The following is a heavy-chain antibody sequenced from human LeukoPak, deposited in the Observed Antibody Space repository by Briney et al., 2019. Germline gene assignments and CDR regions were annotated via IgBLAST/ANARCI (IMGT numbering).Heavy chain of an antibody. Sequence: GESLQISCKGSGYSFTSYWISWVRQMPGKGLEWMGRFDPSDSYTNYSPSFQGHVTISADKSISTAYLQWSSLKASDTAMYYCARHPEWELLYFDYWGQGTLVTVSS. CDR3: ARHPEWELLYFDY. CDR2: FDPSDSYT. J-gene: IGHJ4*02. V-gene: IGHV5-10-1*01. D-gene: IGHD1-26*01. CDR1: GYSFTSYW.